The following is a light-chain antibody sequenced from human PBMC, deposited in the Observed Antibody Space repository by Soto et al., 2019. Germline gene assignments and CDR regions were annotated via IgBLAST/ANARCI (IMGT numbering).Light chain of an antibody. V-gene: IGKV2-28*01. CDR2: LGS. J-gene: IGKJ4*01. Sequence: DIVMTQSPLSLPVTPGEPPSISCRSSQSLLHSNGYNYLDWYLQKPGQSPQLLIYLGSTRASVVPSRVSGSGSGTEFTMKISRVEAEDVGVDYCVQALQTPLTFGGGTKVEIK. CDR3: VQALQTPLT. CDR1: QSLLHSNGYNY.